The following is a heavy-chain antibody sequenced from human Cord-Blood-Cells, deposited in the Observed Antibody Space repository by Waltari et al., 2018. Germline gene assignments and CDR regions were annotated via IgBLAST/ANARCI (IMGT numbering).Heavy chain of an antibody. CDR1: GFTFSSYW. D-gene: IGHD3-22*01. CDR3: ARDPDSSGYPYYFDY. Sequence: EVQLVESGGGLVQPGGSLRLSCAASGFTFSSYWMSWVRQAPGKGLEWVAYIKQDGSEKYYVDSVKGRFTISRDNAKNSLYLQMNSLRAEDTAVYYCARDPDSSGYPYYFDYWGQGTLVTVSS. CDR2: IKQDGSEK. V-gene: IGHV3-7*01. J-gene: IGHJ4*02.